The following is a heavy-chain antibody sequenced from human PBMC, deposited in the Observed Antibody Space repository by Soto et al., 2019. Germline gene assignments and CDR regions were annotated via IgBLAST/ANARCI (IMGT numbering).Heavy chain of an antibody. J-gene: IGHJ6*02. Sequence: SETLSLTCTVSGGSISSSSYYWGWIRQPPGKGLEWIGSIYYSGSTYYNPSLKSRVTISVDTSKKQFSLGLSSLRSEDTAVFYCAATIIAVGGSGYYGLDVWGQGTRVTVSS. CDR1: GGSISSSSYY. V-gene: IGHV4-39*07. CDR3: AATIIAVGGSGYYGLDV. D-gene: IGHD6-19*01. CDR2: IYYSGST.